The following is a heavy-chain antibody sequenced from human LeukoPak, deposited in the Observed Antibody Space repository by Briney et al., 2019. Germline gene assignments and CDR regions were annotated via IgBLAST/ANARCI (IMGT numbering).Heavy chain of an antibody. D-gene: IGHD4-17*01. V-gene: IGHV5-51*01. CDR1: GYSFTSYW. CDR3: ARTPPKEEWYGDYEPEAFAY. J-gene: IGHJ4*02. Sequence: GESLKISCKGSGYSFTSYWIGWVRQMPGKGLEWMGIIYPGDSDTRYSPSFQGQVTISADKSISTAYLQWSSLKASDTAMYYCARTPPKEEWYGDYEPEAFAYWGKGPLVTVSS. CDR2: IYPGDSDT.